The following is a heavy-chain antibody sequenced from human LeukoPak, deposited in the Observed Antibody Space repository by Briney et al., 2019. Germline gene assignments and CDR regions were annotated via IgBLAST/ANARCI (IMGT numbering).Heavy chain of an antibody. CDR2: IKSNTDGGTT. D-gene: IGHD2-2*02. CDR1: GFTFSDAW. J-gene: IGHJ4*02. V-gene: IGHV3-15*01. Sequence: PGGSLRLSCAASGFTFSDAWMSWVRQTPGKGLEWVGRIKSNTDGGTTDFAAPVKGRFTISRDDSENALYLQMNSLKTEDTAVYYCTRQLLYEHNFDYWGQGTLVTVSS. CDR3: TRQLLYEHNFDY.